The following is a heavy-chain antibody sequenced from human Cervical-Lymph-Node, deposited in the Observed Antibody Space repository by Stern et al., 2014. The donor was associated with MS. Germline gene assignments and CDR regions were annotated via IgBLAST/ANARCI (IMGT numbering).Heavy chain of an antibody. D-gene: IGHD6-19*01. CDR1: GGSISSGSHY. Sequence: VQLVESGPGLVKPSQTLSLTCTVSGGSISSGSHYWSWIRQPAGKGLEWIGRTYTSGRTNYNPSPKSRVTISVDTSKTQFPLKVSSVTAADTAVYYCARGYSSGLDYFDYWGQGTLVTVSS. CDR2: TYTSGRT. V-gene: IGHV4-61*02. J-gene: IGHJ4*02. CDR3: ARGYSSGLDYFDY.